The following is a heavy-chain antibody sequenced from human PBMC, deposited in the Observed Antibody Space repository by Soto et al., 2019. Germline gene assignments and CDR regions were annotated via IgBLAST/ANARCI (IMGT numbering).Heavy chain of an antibody. D-gene: IGHD6-13*01. CDR1: GFTFSSYA. V-gene: IGHV3-30-3*01. Sequence: GGSLRLSCAASGFTFSSYAMHWVRQAPGKGLEWVAVISYDGSNKYYADSVKGRFTISRDNSKNTQYLQMNSLRAEDTAVYYCAREIAAAGMGYFDYWGQGTLVTVSS. CDR2: ISYDGSNK. J-gene: IGHJ4*02. CDR3: AREIAAAGMGYFDY.